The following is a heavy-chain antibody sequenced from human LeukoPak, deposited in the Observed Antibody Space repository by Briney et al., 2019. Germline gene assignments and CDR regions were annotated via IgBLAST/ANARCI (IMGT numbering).Heavy chain of an antibody. CDR1: GGSSRGYY. CDR2: ISSSGSTI. D-gene: IGHD5-18*01. Sequence: LSLTCAVYGGSSRGYYWNWLWIRQAPGKGLEWVSYISSSGSTIYYADSVKGRFTISRDNAKNSLYLQMNSLRAEDTAVYYCARAGYSYGYPHTLVDYWGQGTLVTVSS. V-gene: IGHV3-11*01. J-gene: IGHJ4*02. CDR3: ARAGYSYGYPHTLVDY.